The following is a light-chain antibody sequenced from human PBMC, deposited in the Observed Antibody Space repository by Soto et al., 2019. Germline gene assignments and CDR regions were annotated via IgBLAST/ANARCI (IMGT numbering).Light chain of an antibody. Sequence: DIQMTQSPSTLSASVGDMVTITCRASQTISTWLAWYQQKPGKAPKLLIYDASTLHSGVPSRFSGSGSGTVFTLTISSLQPDDFASYYCQQYNSYSWTFGQGTTVEI. CDR2: DAS. CDR1: QTISTW. J-gene: IGKJ1*01. CDR3: QQYNSYSWT. V-gene: IGKV1-5*01.